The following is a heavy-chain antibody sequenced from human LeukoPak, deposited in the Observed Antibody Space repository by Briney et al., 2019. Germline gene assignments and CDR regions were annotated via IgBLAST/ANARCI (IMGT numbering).Heavy chain of an antibody. CDR3: ARGDGRDGYKGRLEY. Sequence: SETLSLTCAVYGGSFSGYYWSWIRQPPGKGLEWIGEINHSGSTNCNPSLKSRVTISVDTSKNQFSLKLSSVTAADTAVYYCARGDGRDGYKGRLEYWGQGNLVTASS. CDR1: GGSFSGYY. CDR2: INHSGST. V-gene: IGHV4-34*01. D-gene: IGHD5-24*01. J-gene: IGHJ4*02.